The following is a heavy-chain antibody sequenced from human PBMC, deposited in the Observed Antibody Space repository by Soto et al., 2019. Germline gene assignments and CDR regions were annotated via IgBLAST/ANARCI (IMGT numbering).Heavy chain of an antibody. CDR1: GGSFSGYY. J-gene: IGHJ6*02. V-gene: IGHV4-34*01. CDR3: ARDGLVLNYYYYYGMDV. Sequence: ASETLSLTCAVYGGSFSGYYWSWIRQPPGKGLEWIGEINHSGSTNYNPSLKSRVTISVDTSKNQFSLKLSSVTAADTAVYYCARDGLVLNYYYYYGMDVWGQGTTVTVSS. CDR2: INHSGST. D-gene: IGHD6-19*01.